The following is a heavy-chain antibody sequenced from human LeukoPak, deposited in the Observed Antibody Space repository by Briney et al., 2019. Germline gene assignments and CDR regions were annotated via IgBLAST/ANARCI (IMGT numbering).Heavy chain of an antibody. V-gene: IGHV3-23*01. J-gene: IGHJ5*02. CDR1: GFTFSSYA. Sequence: PGGSLRLSCAASGFTFSSYAMSWVRQAPGKGLEWVSAISGSGGSTYYADSEKGRFTISRDNSKNTLYLQMNSLRAEDTAVYYCAKSPRFGEFYNWFDPWGQGTLVTVSS. CDR3: AKSPRFGEFYNWFDP. D-gene: IGHD3-16*01. CDR2: ISGSGGST.